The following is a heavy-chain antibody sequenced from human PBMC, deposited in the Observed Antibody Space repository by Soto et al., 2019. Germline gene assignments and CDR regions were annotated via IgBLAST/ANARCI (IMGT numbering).Heavy chain of an antibody. J-gene: IGHJ4*02. V-gene: IGHV6-1*01. CDR3: ARFGSGWWFDY. D-gene: IGHD6-19*01. CDR2: IYYRSKWYN. CDR1: GDSVSSNSVA. Sequence: SQTLSLTCAIYGDSVSSNSVACNWIRQSPSRGLEWLGRIYYRSKWYNDYAVSVKSRINVNPDTSKNQFSLQLNSVTPEDTAVYYCARFGSGWWFDYWGQGTLVTVCS.